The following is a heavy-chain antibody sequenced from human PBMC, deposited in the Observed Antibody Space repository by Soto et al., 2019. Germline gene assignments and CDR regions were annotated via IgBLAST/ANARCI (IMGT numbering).Heavy chain of an antibody. CDR2: ISDGSSA. CDR3: AKGVRAATLYLQH. V-gene: IGHV3-74*01. CDR1: GFSFSSYW. J-gene: IGHJ1*01. D-gene: IGHD2-2*01. Sequence: VQLVESGGGLVQPGGSLRLSCAASGFSFSSYWMHWVRHAPGKGLVWVSRISDGSSATYADSVKGRFTISRDNAKNTLYLQMNSLTPEDTAVYYCAKGVRAATLYLQHWGQGTLVTVSS.